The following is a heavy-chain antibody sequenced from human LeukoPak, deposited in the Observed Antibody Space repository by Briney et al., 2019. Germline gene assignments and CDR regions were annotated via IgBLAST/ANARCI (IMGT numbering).Heavy chain of an antibody. CDR2: IIPIFGTA. J-gene: IGHJ4*02. Sequence: GASVKVSCKSSGGTFSSYAISWVRQAPGQGLEWMGGIIPIFGTANYAQKFQGRVTITTDESTSTAYMELSSLRSEDTAVYYCAASTAGSLAFFFDYWGQGTLVTVSS. V-gene: IGHV1-69*05. CDR3: AASTAGSLAFFFDY. D-gene: IGHD1-1*01. CDR1: GGTFSSYA.